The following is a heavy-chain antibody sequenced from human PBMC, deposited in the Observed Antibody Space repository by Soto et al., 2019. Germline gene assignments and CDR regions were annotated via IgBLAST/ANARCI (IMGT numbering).Heavy chain of an antibody. J-gene: IGHJ4*02. V-gene: IGHV2-5*01. CDR1: GFSLSTSGVG. D-gene: IGHD1-26*01. CDR2: IYWNDDK. Sequence: QITLKESGPTLVEPTQTLTLTCTFSGFSLSTSGVGVGWIRQPPGKALEWLALIYWNDDKRYSPSLKSRLTITKDTSKNQVVLTMTNMDPVDTATYYCAQTKILAYFDYWGQGTLVTVSS. CDR3: AQTKILAYFDY.